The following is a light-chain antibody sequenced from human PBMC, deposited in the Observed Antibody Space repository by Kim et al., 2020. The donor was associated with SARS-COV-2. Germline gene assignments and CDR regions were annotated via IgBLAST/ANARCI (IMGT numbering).Light chain of an antibody. CDR3: QQYNNWPLT. CDR1: QSVSSK. CDR2: GAS. V-gene: IGKV3-15*01. J-gene: IGKJ4*01. Sequence: VSPGERATLSCRASQSVSSKLGWYQQKPGQAPRLLIYGASTRATGIPARFSGSGSGTEFTLTISSLQSEDFTIYYCQQYNNWPLTFGGGTKVDIK.